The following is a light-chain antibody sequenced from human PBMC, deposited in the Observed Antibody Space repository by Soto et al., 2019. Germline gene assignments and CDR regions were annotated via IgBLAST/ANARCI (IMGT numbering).Light chain of an antibody. J-gene: IGLJ1*01. Sequence: QSALTQPASVSGSPGQSITISCAGTSSDVGVYNYVSWYQQHPGKAPKLLIYEVTNRPSGVSTRFSGSKSDNTASLTISGLQAEDEADYYCSSYSSSSTVFGTGTKLTVL. CDR3: SSYSSSSTV. CDR1: SSDVGVYNY. V-gene: IGLV2-14*01. CDR2: EVT.